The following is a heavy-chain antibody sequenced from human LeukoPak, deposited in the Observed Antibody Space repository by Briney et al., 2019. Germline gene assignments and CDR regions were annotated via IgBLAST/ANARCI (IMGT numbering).Heavy chain of an antibody. CDR3: AREEGPYFDC. Sequence: GGSLTLSCAASGFTFDDHGMSWVRQPPGKGLEWVSALNWNGDHTGYADSVKGRFTISRDNAKKSLYLQMNSLTVEDTAFYYCAREEGPYFDCWGQGTLVTVSS. J-gene: IGHJ4*02. CDR1: GFTFDDHG. V-gene: IGHV3-20*04. CDR2: LNWNGDHT.